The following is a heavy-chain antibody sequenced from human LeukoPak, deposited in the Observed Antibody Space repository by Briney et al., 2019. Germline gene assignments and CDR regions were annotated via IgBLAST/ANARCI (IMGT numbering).Heavy chain of an antibody. CDR3: ARDSLSGYSSRGGDY. D-gene: IGHD6-13*01. J-gene: IGHJ4*02. V-gene: IGHV3-49*04. Sequence: GGSLRLSCTASGFNFGDYAMSWVRQAPGKGLEWVGFIRSKAYGGTTEYAASVKGRFTISRDDSKSIAYLQMNSLKTEDTGVYFCARDSLSGYSSRGGDYWGQGTLVTVSS. CDR2: IRSKAYGGTT. CDR1: GFNFGDYA.